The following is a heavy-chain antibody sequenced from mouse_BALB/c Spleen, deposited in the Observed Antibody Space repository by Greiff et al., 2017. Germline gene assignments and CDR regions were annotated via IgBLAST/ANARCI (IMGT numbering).Heavy chain of an antibody. D-gene: IGHD2-2*01. J-gene: IGHJ2*01. Sequence: EVQLVESGGGLVKPGGSLKLSCAASGFTFSSYAMSWVRQTPEKRLEWVASISSGGSTYYPDSVKGRFTISRANARNILYLQMSSLRSEDTAMYYCARGGYRDYFDYWGQGATLTVSS. CDR3: ARGGYRDYFDY. V-gene: IGHV5-6-5*01. CDR2: ISSGGST. CDR1: GFTFSSYA.